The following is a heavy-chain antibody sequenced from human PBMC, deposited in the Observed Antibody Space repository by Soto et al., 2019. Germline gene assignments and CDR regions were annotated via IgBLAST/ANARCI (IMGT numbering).Heavy chain of an antibody. J-gene: IGHJ5*02. CDR2: IYWDDDK. Sequence: SGPTLVKPTQTLTLTCTFSGFSLSTSGVGVGWIRQTPGKALEWLALIYWDDDKRYSPSLKSRLTITKDTSKNQVVLTMTNMDPVDTATYYCAHAKNPSDGSSTSWTRNCFDPWGQGTLVTVSS. D-gene: IGHD2-2*01. CDR1: GFSLSTSGVG. V-gene: IGHV2-5*02. CDR3: AHAKNPSDGSSTSWTRNCFDP.